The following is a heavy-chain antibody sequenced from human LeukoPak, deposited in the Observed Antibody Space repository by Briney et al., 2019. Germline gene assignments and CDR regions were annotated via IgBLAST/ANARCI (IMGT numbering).Heavy chain of an antibody. CDR3: AKVLYGNSWASFHS. CDR2: IQSDGSNK. V-gene: IGHV3-30*02. D-gene: IGHD6-13*01. J-gene: IGHJ4*02. Sequence: PGGSLRLSCAPSGFTFSNYGIHWVRQAPGKGLEWVAFIQSDGSNKYYGDSVKGRFTISRDNSKNTLYLQMNTLRVGDTAVYYCAKVLYGNSWASFHSWSRGALVSVSS. CDR1: GFTFSNYG.